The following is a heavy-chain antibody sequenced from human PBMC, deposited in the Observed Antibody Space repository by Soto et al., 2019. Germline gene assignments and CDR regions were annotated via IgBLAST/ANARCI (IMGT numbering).Heavy chain of an antibody. V-gene: IGHV3-30-3*01. CDR2: ISYDGNNK. Sequence: QVHLVESGGGVVQPGRSLRLSCAASGFTLSYYAVHWVRQAPGKGLEWVAVISYDGNNKYYADSVKGRLTISRDNSKDTLSLQMNSLRVEDTAVYYCAREGGGSYYYFDVWGQGTLVTVSS. J-gene: IGHJ4*02. D-gene: IGHD1-26*01. CDR1: GFTLSYYA. CDR3: AREGGGSYYYFDV.